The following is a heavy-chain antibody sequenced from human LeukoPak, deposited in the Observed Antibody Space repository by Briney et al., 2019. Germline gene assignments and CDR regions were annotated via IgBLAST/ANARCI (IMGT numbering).Heavy chain of an antibody. D-gene: IGHD3-10*01. CDR3: ARCITMVRGVLDAFDI. V-gene: IGHV3-48*01. J-gene: IGHJ3*02. Sequence: PGGSLRLSCAASGFTFSSYSMNWVRQAPGKGLEWVSYISSSSSTIYYADSVKGRFTISRDNAKNSLYLQMNNLRAEDTAVYYCARCITMVRGVLDAFDIWGQGTMVTVSS. CDR2: ISSSSSTI. CDR1: GFTFSSYS.